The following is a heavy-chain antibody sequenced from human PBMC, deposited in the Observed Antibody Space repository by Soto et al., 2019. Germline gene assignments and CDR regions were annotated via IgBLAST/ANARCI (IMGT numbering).Heavy chain of an antibody. V-gene: IGHV3-48*03. D-gene: IGHD3-3*01. J-gene: IGHJ4*02. Sequence: PGGSLGLSCAASGFTFSSYEMNWVRQAPGKGLEWVSYSSSGGTTIYYADSVKGRFTISRDNAKNSLYLQMNSLRAEDTAIYYCARALDFWSGYLPDWGQGTLVTVSS. CDR1: GFTFSSYE. CDR3: ARALDFWSGYLPD. CDR2: SSSGGTTI.